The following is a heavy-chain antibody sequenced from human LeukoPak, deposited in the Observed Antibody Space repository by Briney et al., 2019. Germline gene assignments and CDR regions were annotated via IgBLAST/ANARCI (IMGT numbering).Heavy chain of an antibody. CDR3: ARAEYSSSSMGEFNFDY. CDR1: GGSISSGSYY. Sequence: PSQTLSLTCTVSGGSISSGSYYWSWIRQPAGKGLEWIGRIYTSGSTNYNPSLKSRVTISVDTSKNQFSLKLSSVTAADTAVYYCARAEYSSSSMGEFNFDYWGQGTLVTVSS. J-gene: IGHJ4*02. V-gene: IGHV4-61*02. CDR2: IYTSGST. D-gene: IGHD6-6*01.